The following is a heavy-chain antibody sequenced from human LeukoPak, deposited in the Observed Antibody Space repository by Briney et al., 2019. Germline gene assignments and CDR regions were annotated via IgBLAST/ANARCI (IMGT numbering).Heavy chain of an antibody. J-gene: IGHJ5*02. CDR1: GYTFTSYY. D-gene: IGHD6-13*01. CDR3: ARDPSGYRAPFDP. CDR2: INPSGGST. V-gene: IGHV1-46*01. Sequence: ASVKVSCKASGYTFTSYYMHWVRQAPGQGLEWMGIINPSGGSTSYAQKFQGRVTMTGDMSTSTVYMELSSLRSEDTAVYYCARDPSGYRAPFDPWGQGTLVTVSS.